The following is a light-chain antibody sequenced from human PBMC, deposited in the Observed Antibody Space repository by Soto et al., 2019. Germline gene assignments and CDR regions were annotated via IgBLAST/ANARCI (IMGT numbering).Light chain of an antibody. CDR2: ANS. V-gene: IGLV1-40*01. CDR1: SSNIGAGYD. CDR3: QSYDSSLIVSKV. J-gene: IGLJ1*01. Sequence: QSVLTQPPSVFGAPGQRVTISCSGSSSNIGAGYDVQWYRQFPGTAPKLIIYANSDRPSGVPDRSSGSKSGTSASLAITGLQAEDEADYYCQSYDSSLIVSKVFGTGTKVTVL.